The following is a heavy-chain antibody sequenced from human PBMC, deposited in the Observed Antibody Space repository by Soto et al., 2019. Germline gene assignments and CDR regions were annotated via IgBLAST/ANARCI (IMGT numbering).Heavy chain of an antibody. CDR2: INREGSEE. J-gene: IGHJ5*02. CDR1: GFTFTGYW. D-gene: IGHD2-2*01. Sequence: EAQLVESGGDLVQPGGSLRLSCAASGFTFTGYWMSWVRQAPGKGLEWVPSINREGSEEHYVASVKGRLTISRDNAKNSVYLQMESLRADDTPVYYCARDPVHRPAAIRGLGWFDPWGQGTVVTVS. CDR3: ARDPVHRPAAIRGLGWFDP. V-gene: IGHV3-7*03.